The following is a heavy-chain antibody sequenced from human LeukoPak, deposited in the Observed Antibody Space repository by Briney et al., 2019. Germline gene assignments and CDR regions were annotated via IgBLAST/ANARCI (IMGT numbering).Heavy chain of an antibody. CDR2: IYYSGST. CDR1: GGSVSSSSYY. Sequence: TSETLSLTCTVSGGSVSSSSYYWGWIRQPPGKGLEWIGSIYYSGSTYYNPSLKSRVTISVDTSKNQFSLKLSSVTAADTAVYYCARLSGQLVPWGPYYFDYWGQGTLVTVSS. D-gene: IGHD6-13*01. CDR3: ARLSGQLVPWGPYYFDY. J-gene: IGHJ4*02. V-gene: IGHV4-39*01.